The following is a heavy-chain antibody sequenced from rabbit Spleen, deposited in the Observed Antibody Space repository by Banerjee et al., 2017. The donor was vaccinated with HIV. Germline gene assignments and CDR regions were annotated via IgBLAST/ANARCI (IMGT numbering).Heavy chain of an antibody. J-gene: IGHJ4*01. Sequence: QSLEESGGDLVKPGASLTLTCTASGFSFSSGYYVYWVRQAPGKGLEWIACIDAGSSGNTWYASWAKGRFTVSKTSSTTVTLQLASLTAADTATYFCVRDHIGGDSDLFNLWGPGTLVTVS. CDR1: GFSFSSGYY. V-gene: IGHV1S40*01. CDR3: VRDHIGGDSDLFNL. D-gene: IGHD7-1*01. CDR2: IDAGSSGNT.